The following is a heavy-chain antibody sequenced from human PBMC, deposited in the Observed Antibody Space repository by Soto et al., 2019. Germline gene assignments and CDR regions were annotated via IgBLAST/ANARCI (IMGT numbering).Heavy chain of an antibody. V-gene: IGHV3-23*01. Sequence: EVQLLESGGGLVQPGGSLRLSCAASGFTFSSYAMSWVRQAPGKGLEWVSAISGSGGSTYYADSVKGRFTISRDNSKNTLYLQMNSLRAEDTAVYYCAKGLNIAARPDLSRSSHNWFDPWGQGTLVTVSS. CDR3: AKGLNIAARPDLSRSSHNWFDP. J-gene: IGHJ5*02. D-gene: IGHD6-6*01. CDR1: GFTFSSYA. CDR2: ISGSGGST.